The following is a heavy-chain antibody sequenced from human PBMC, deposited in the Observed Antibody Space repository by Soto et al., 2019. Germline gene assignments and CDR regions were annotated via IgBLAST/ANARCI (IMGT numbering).Heavy chain of an antibody. CDR1: GGTFSSYA. CDR3: ARSGVGATGLGNWFDP. J-gene: IGHJ5*02. CDR2: IIPIFGTA. D-gene: IGHD1-26*01. Sequence: QVQLVQSGAEVKKPGSSVKVSCKASGGTFSSYAISWVRQAPGQGLEWMGGIIPIFGTANYAQKFQGRVTITADESTSTDYMERSSLRSEDTAVYYCARSGVGATGLGNWFDPWGQGTLVTVSS. V-gene: IGHV1-69*12.